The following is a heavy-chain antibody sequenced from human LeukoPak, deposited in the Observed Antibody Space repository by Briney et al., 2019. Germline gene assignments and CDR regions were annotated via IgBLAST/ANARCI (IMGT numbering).Heavy chain of an antibody. V-gene: IGHV3-7*01. CDR2: MKQDGREK. J-gene: IGHJ6*04. D-gene: IGHD3-10*02. CDR1: GFTFTNYW. CDR3: AELGITMIGGV. Sequence: GGSLRLSCTASGFTFTNYWMSWVRQAPGKGLEWVANMKQDGREKYYVDSVKGRFTISRDNAKNSLSLQMNSLRAEDTAVYYCAELGITMIGGVWGKGTTVTISS.